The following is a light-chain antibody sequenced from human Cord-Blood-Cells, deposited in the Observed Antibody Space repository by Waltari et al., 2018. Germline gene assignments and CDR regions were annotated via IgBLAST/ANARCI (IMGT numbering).Light chain of an antibody. J-gene: IGLJ1*01. CDR2: EGR. Sequence: QSALTQPASVSGSPGQSITISCTGTSSAVGSYNVVSWYHQHPGKAPKLMIDEGRKRPSGVSNRFSGAKSGNTASLTSAGIQAEDEADYYCCSYAGSSTCHYVLGTVTKVTGL. V-gene: IGLV2-23*01. CDR1: SSAVGSYNV. CDR3: CSYAGSSTCHYV.